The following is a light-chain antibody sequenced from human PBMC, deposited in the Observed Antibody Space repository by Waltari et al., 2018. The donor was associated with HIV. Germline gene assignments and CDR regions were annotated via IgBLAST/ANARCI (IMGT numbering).Light chain of an antibody. CDR2: EVN. V-gene: IGLV2-8*01. J-gene: IGLJ2*01. Sequence: QSALTQPPSASGSLGQSVTISCTGRSSDVGRYDYVSWYQQHPGKAPKLQICEVNKRPSGVPDRFSGSKSGNTASLTVSGLQAEDEAEYSCSSYAGINPVIFGGGTTLTVL. CDR1: SSDVGRYDY. CDR3: SSYAGINPVI.